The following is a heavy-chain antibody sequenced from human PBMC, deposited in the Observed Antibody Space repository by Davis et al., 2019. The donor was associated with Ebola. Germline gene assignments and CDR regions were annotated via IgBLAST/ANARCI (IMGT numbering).Heavy chain of an antibody. V-gene: IGHV3-33*06. D-gene: IGHD3-3*01. CDR1: GFTFSSYG. CDR3: AKSGLSFGVVKYHYGMDV. J-gene: IGHJ6*04. Sequence: GGSLRLSCAASGFTFSSYGLHWVRQPPGKGLEWVAVIWYDGRNKYYADSVKGRFTISRDNSKKTLYLQMNSLRAEDTAVYYCAKSGLSFGVVKYHYGMDVWGKGTTVTVSS. CDR2: IWYDGRNK.